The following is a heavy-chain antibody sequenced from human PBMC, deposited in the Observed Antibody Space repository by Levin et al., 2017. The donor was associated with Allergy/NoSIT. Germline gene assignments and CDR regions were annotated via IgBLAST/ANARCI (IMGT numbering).Heavy chain of an antibody. J-gene: IGHJ2*01. D-gene: IGHD2-2*01. CDR3: ARVRCSSTSCYAVWYFDL. Sequence: PGGSLRLSCAASGFTFSSYSMNWVRQAPGKGLEWVSSISSSSSYIYYADSVKGRFTISRDNAKNSLYLQMNSLRAEDTAVYYCARVRCSSTSCYAVWYFDLWGRGTLVTVSS. CDR2: ISSSSSYI. V-gene: IGHV3-21*01. CDR1: GFTFSSYS.